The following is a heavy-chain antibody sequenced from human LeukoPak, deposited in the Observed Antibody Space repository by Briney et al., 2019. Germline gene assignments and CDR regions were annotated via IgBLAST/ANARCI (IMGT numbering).Heavy chain of an antibody. D-gene: IGHD7-27*01. J-gene: IGHJ4*02. V-gene: IGHV3-7*04. CDR1: GCTLRTYW. CDR3: ARLGPGHSDY. Sequence: GGSLSLSCAASGCTLRTYWMTWVGQAAGRGLDGVARINEDGSEYYHVSSLEGRFTVARDNAKSSPYLQMNTLRAEDTAVYCCARLGPGHSDYWGQGALVTVSS. CDR2: INEDGSEY.